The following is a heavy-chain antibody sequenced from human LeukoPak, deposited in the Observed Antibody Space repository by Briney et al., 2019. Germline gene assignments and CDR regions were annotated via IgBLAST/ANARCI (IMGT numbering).Heavy chain of an antibody. CDR1: GGSISSSSYY. CDR2: IYYSGST. J-gene: IGHJ4*02. V-gene: IGHV4-39*01. D-gene: IGHD6-13*01. Sequence: PSETLSLTCTVSGGSISSSSYYWGWIRQPPGKGLEWIGSIYYSGSTYYNPSLKSRATISLDTSKNQFSLKLSSVTAADTAVYYCARHAGADYSSWNYFDYWGQGTLVTVSS. CDR3: ARHAGADYSSWNYFDY.